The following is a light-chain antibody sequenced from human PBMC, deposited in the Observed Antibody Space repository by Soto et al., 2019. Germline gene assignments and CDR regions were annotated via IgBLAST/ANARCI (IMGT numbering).Light chain of an antibody. Sequence: QSALTQPPSVSGAPGQRVTISCTGSSSNIGAGYDVNWYQQLPGTAPKLLIFGDSNRPSGVPDRFSGSKSGTSASLAITGLQADDEADYYCQSYDSRLSGSDVFGAGTKLTVL. CDR3: QSYDSRLSGSDV. V-gene: IGLV1-40*01. CDR2: GDS. J-gene: IGLJ1*01. CDR1: SSNIGAGYD.